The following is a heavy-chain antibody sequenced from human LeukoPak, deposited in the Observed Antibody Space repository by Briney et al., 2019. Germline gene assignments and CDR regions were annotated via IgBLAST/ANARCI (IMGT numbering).Heavy chain of an antibody. CDR3: AKGPMATVTTYDY. CDR1: GFTFSSYG. V-gene: IGHV3-33*06. Sequence: PGGSLRLSCAASGFTFSSYGMHWVRQAPGKGLEWVAVIWYDGSNKYYSDSVKGRFTISRDNSKNTLYLQMNSLRAEDTAVYYCAKGPMATVTTYDYWGQGTLVTVSS. J-gene: IGHJ4*02. D-gene: IGHD4-11*01. CDR2: IWYDGSNK.